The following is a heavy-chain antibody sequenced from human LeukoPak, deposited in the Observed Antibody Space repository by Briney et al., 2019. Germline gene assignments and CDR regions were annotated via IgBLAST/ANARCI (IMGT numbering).Heavy chain of an antibody. J-gene: IGHJ2*01. D-gene: IGHD2-8*02. V-gene: IGHV4-4*09. Sequence: SETLSLTCSVSGASIRSYYWSWIRQPPGKGLEWIGYIYTSGSTNHSPSLKGRVSLSMDTPKNHFSLTLSSVTAADTDVYYCARHPLLGSYWFFDLWGRGTLVTVS. CDR1: GASIRSYY. CDR3: ARHPLLGSYWFFDL. CDR2: IYTSGST.